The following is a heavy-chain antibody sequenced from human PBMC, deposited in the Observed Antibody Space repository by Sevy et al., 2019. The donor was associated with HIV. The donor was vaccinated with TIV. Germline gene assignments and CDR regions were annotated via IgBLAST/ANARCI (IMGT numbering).Heavy chain of an antibody. D-gene: IGHD6-13*01. CDR1: GYTFTSYG. J-gene: IGHJ6*02. CDR3: ARDDGVAAADDYYYYGMDV. Sequence: ASVKVSCKASGYTFTSYGISWVRQAPGQGLEWMGWISAYNGNTNYAQKLQGRVTMTTDTSTSTAYMELRSLRSDDTAVYYCARDDGVAAADDYYYYGMDVWGQGTTVTVSS. V-gene: IGHV1-18*01. CDR2: ISAYNGNT.